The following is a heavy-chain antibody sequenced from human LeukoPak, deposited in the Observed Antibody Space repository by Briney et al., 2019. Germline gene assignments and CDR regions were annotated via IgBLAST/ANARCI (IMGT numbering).Heavy chain of an antibody. D-gene: IGHD1-14*01. CDR3: ARDSLETDIDY. CDR1: GFTFSTYW. Sequence: PGGSLRLSCAVSGFTFSTYWMSWVRQAPGKGLEWVGNIKEDGSEKYYVDSMKGRFTISRDNAKNSLYLQMNSLRVEDTAVYYCARDSLETDIDYWGQGTLVTVSS. V-gene: IGHV3-7*01. CDR2: IKEDGSEK. J-gene: IGHJ4*02.